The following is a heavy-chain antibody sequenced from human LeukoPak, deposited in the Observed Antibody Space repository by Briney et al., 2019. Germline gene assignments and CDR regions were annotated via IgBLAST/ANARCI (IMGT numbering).Heavy chain of an antibody. D-gene: IGHD2-21*02. CDR1: GFTFSNFA. V-gene: IGHV3-23*01. J-gene: IGHJ4*02. CDR3: AKGGVTDRRFDY. Sequence: GGSLRLSCAASGFTFSNFAMSWVRQPPGKGLEWVSTISGGGSSTLHADSVKGRFTISRDNSRDNSKNTLYLQMNSLRAEDTAVYYCAKGGVTDRRFDYWGQGTLVTVSS. CDR2: ISGGGSST.